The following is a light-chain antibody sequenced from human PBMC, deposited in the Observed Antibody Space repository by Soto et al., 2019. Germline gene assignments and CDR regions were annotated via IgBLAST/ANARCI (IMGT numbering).Light chain of an antibody. CDR2: DVS. J-gene: IGLJ2*01. V-gene: IGLV2-14*01. Sequence: QSALTQPASVSGSPGQSITISCTGTSSDVGGYNYVSWYQQHPGKAPKLMIFDVSNRPSEVSNRFSGSRSGNTASLTISGLQAEDEADYYCSSYTSSSTVVFGGGT. CDR3: SSYTSSSTVV. CDR1: SSDVGGYNY.